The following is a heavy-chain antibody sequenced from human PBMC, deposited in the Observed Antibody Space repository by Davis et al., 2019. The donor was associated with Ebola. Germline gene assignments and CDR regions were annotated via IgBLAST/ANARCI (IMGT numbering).Heavy chain of an antibody. CDR2: IKQDGSEK. J-gene: IGHJ4*02. CDR3: ARERGITMVQGTLRGLYYFDY. Sequence: GGSLRLSCAASGFTFSSYWMSWVRQAPGKGLEWVANIKQDGSEKYYVDSVKGRFTISRDNAKNSLYLQMNSLRAEDTAVYYCARERGITMVQGTLRGLYYFDYWGQGTLVTVSS. CDR1: GFTFSSYW. D-gene: IGHD3-10*01. V-gene: IGHV3-7*01.